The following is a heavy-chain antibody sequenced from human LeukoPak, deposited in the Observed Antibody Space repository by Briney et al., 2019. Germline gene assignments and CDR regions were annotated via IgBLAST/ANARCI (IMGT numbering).Heavy chain of an antibody. J-gene: IGHJ5*02. CDR2: IYTSGST. CDR3: ARGDPFRAGWFDP. V-gene: IGHV4-4*07. CDR1: DGSISSYY. D-gene: IGHD6-13*01. Sequence: SETLSLTCTVSDGSISSYYWSWIRQPAGKGLEWIGRIYTSGSTNYNPSLKSRLTMSVDTSKNHFSLKLSSVTAADTAVYYCARGDPFRAGWFDPWGQGTLVTVSS.